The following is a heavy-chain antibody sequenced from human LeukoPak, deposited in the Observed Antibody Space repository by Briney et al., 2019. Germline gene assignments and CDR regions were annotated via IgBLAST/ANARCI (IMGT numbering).Heavy chain of an antibody. CDR1: GSTLTSYW. V-gene: IGHV5-51*01. Sequence: PGESLNIPCKASGSTLTSYWIGGVRQMPGTGLEWRGGIDPSDPEPRNPPSLTGQVTISADKPLSTAYLQWNRLKALDTAMYYCERQTPMGLSGDYWGQGNLVTVPS. J-gene: IGHJ4*02. CDR3: ERQTPMGLSGDY. CDR2: IDPSDPEP. D-gene: IGHD7-27*01.